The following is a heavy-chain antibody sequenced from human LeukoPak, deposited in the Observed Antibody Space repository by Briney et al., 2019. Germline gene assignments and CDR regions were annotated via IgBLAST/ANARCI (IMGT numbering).Heavy chain of an antibody. J-gene: IGHJ4*02. V-gene: IGHV4-59*01. CDR2: IYYSGST. CDR3: ARVTGYMIEDYFDY. CDR1: GGSISSYY. D-gene: IGHD3-22*01. Sequence: SETLSLTCTVSGGSISSYYWSWIRQPPGKGLEWIGYIYYSGSTNYNPSLRSRVTISVDTSKNQFSLRLSSVTAADTAVYYCARVTGYMIEDYFDYWGQGTLVTVSS.